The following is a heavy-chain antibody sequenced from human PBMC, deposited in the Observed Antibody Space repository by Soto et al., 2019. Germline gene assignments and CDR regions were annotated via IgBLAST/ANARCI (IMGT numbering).Heavy chain of an antibody. D-gene: IGHD1-7*01. J-gene: IGHJ3*02. Sequence: PVESVTISCKVSGYSFTRYGIIWVRQMPGKGLEWMGRIDPSDSYTNYSPSFQGHVTISSDKSISTAYLQWSSLKSSDTSMYYCASITGTQGHIWGQGTMVTGSS. CDR2: IDPSDSYT. CDR3: ASITGTQGHI. CDR1: GYSFTRYG. V-gene: IGHV5-10-1*01.